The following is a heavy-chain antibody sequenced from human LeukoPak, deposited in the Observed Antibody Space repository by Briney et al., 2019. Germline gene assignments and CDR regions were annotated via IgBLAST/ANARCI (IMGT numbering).Heavy chain of an antibody. CDR3: ARDRRESTKPNDAFDI. CDR2: IYYTGST. CDR1: GGSISSYY. V-gene: IGHV4-59*01. Sequence: SETLSLTCSVSGGSISSYYWSWIRQSPGKGLEWIGYIYYTGSTNYNPSLESRVTMPVDTSKKQLSLKLSSVTAADTAVYYCARDRRESTKPNDAFDIWGQGTMVTVSS. J-gene: IGHJ3*02. D-gene: IGHD1-1*01.